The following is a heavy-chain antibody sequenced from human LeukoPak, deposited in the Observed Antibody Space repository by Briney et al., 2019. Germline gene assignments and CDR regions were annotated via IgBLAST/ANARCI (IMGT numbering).Heavy chain of an antibody. CDR1: GFTFSSYS. D-gene: IGHD2-2*01. V-gene: IGHV3-21*01. CDR3: ARNPGGYCSSTSCHVQYNWFDP. J-gene: IGHJ5*02. Sequence: GGSLRLSCAASGFTFSSYSMNWVRQAPGKGLEWVSSISRSSSYIYYADSVKGRFTISRDNAKNSLYLQMNSLRAEDTAVYYCARNPGGYCSSTSCHVQYNWFDPWGQGTLVTVSS. CDR2: ISRSSSYI.